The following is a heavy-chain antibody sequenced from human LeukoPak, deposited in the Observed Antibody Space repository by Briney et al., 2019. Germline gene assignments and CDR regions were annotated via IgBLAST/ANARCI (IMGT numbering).Heavy chain of an antibody. D-gene: IGHD2-15*01. Sequence: TGGSLRLSCAASGFTFSSFSMNWVRQAPGKGLEWVSYIRSGGTNTDYTGSVKSRFTISRDNAKNSLYLQMNSLRAEDTAVYYCARRGLPDVWGKGTTVTVSS. CDR3: ARRGLPDV. V-gene: IGHV3-48*04. J-gene: IGHJ6*03. CDR2: IRSGGTNT. CDR1: GFTFSSFS.